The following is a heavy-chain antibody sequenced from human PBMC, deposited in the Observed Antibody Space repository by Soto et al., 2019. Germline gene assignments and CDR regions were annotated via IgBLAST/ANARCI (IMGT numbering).Heavy chain of an antibody. V-gene: IGHV4-34*01. CDR1: GGSFSGYY. CDR3: ARYCSSTSYSSWGNDY. CDR2: INHSGST. D-gene: IGHD2-2*01. Sequence: SETLSLTCAVYGGSFSGYYWSWIRQPPGKGLEWIGEINHSGSTNYNPSLKSRVTISVDTSKNQFSLKLSSVTAADTAVYYCARYCSSTSYSSWGNDYWGQGTLVTVSS. J-gene: IGHJ4*02.